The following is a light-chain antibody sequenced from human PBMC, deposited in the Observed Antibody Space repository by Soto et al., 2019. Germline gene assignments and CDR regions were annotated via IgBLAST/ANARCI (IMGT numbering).Light chain of an antibody. CDR3: AAWDGSLNGYV. V-gene: IGLV1-44*01. Sequence: QAVVTQPPSASGTPGQRVTISCSGSNSNIGSKSVHWYQQLPGTAPKLLIDSNNERPSGVPDRFSGSKSGTSASLAISGLQSEDEADYYCAAWDGSLNGYVFGTGTQLTVL. CDR1: NSNIGSKS. CDR2: SNN. J-gene: IGLJ1*01.